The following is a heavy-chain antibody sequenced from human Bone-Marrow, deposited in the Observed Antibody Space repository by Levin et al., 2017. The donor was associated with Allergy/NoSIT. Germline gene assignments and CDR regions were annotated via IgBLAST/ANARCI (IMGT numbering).Heavy chain of an antibody. J-gene: IGHJ2*01. CDR3: ARDPGYNGHDWYFDL. D-gene: IGHD5-12*01. Sequence: GGSLRLSCAASGFIFSTYRMHWVRQAPGKGLVWVSYTNSDGTDTYYADSVEGRFTISRDNAKNTLFLQMTSLRAEDTAVYYCARDPGYNGHDWYFDLWGRGTLVTASS. CDR1: GFIFSTYR. CDR2: TNSDGTDT. V-gene: IGHV3-74*01.